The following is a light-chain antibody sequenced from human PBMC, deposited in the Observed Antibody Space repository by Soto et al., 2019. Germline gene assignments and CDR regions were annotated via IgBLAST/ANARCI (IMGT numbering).Light chain of an antibody. CDR1: QGIRND. CDR2: AAS. J-gene: IGKJ3*01. Sequence: AIQMTQSPSSLSASVGDRVTITCRASQGIRNDLDWFQQKPGKAPKLLIYAASNSQSGVPARFSGSGSGTDFTLTISSLQPEDFATYYCLQKYFYPFTFGPGTKVDIK. V-gene: IGKV1-6*01. CDR3: LQKYFYPFT.